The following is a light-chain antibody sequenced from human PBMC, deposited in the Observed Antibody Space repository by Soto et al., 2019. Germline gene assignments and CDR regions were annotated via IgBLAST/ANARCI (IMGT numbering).Light chain of an antibody. Sequence: VLTQPASVSGSPGQSIAISCTGTSTDVGGYNYVSWYQQHPGKAPKLMIYEVSNRPSGVSNRFSGAKSGNTASLTISGLQAEDEADYYCSSYTSDSTLVFGGGTKVTVL. CDR2: EVS. V-gene: IGLV2-14*01. CDR1: STDVGGYNY. J-gene: IGLJ3*02. CDR3: SSYTSDSTLV.